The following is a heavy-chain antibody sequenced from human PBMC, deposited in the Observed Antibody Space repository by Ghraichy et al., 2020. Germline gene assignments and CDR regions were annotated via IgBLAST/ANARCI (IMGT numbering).Heavy chain of an antibody. CDR2: IYYSGST. V-gene: IGHV4-39*01. CDR3: ARQWGAGPGNY. Sequence: SETLSLTCTVSGGSISSSSYYWGWIRQPPGKGLEWIGSIYYSGSTYYNPSLKSRVTISVDTSKNQFSLKLSSVTAADTAVYYCARQWGAGPGNYWGQGTLVTVSS. CDR1: GGSISSSSYY. D-gene: IGHD1-14*01. J-gene: IGHJ4*02.